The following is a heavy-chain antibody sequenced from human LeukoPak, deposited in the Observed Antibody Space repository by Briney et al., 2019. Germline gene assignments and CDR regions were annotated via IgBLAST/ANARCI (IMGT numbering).Heavy chain of an antibody. J-gene: IGHJ4*02. CDR2: INPNSGGT. V-gene: IGHV1-2*02. CDR3: ARDGGGSYSDFDY. CDR1: GYTFTGYY. Sequence: GPSVKVSCTASGYTFTGYYMHWVRQAPGQGLEWMGWINPNSGGTNYAQKFQGRVTMTRDTSISTAYMELSRLRSDDTAVYYCARDGGGSYSDFDYWGQGTLVTVSS. D-gene: IGHD1-26*01.